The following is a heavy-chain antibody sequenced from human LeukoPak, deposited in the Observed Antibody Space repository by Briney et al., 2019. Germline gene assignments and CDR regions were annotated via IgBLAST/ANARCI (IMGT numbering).Heavy chain of an antibody. J-gene: IGHJ4*02. Sequence: PGRSLRLSCAASGFTFNTYVIHWVRKAPGKGLEWVAVIWYDGSDKYYADSVKGRFTTSRDNSKNTMYLQMNSLRVEDTAVYYCATDSGDSALNYWGQGTLVTVSS. CDR2: IWYDGSDK. V-gene: IGHV3-33*01. D-gene: IGHD5-12*01. CDR3: ATDSGDSALNY. CDR1: GFTFNTYV.